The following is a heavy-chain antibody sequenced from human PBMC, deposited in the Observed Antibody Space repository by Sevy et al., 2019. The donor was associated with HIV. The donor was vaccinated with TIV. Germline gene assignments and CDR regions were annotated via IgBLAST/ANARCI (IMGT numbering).Heavy chain of an antibody. J-gene: IGHJ4*02. CDR2: ISWDRGST. V-gene: IGHV3-43*01. Sequence: GGSLRLSCAASGFTFDDYTMHGVRQAPRKGLEWVSLISWDRGSTYYADSVKGRFTISRDNSKNSLYLQMNSLRTEDTALYYCAKDSSSWYGVFYFDYWGQGTLVTVSS. CDR1: GFTFDDYT. CDR3: AKDSSSWYGVFYFDY. D-gene: IGHD6-13*01.